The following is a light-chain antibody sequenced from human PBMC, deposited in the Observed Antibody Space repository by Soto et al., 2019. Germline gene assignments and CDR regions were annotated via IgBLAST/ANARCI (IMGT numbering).Light chain of an antibody. J-gene: IGLJ2*01. Sequence: QSVLTQPPSVTGAPGQRVTISCTGSHSDIGAGYGVHWYQQFPHSAPKLLIYDTTNRPSGVPDRFSGSRSGTSASLAITGLQADDEADYYGQSFDSSRIGLLFGGGTKLTVL. CDR2: DTT. CDR3: QSFDSSRIGLL. CDR1: HSDIGAGYG. V-gene: IGLV1-40*01.